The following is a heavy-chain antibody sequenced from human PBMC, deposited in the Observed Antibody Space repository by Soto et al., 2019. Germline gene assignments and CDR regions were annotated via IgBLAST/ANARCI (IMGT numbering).Heavy chain of an antibody. CDR3: ARGYDSRGYYLLD. V-gene: IGHV3-33*01. Sequence: QVQLVESGGGVVQPGRSLRLSCAASGFTFSSYGMHWVRQAPGKGLEWVAVIWYDGSNKYYADSVKGRFTISRDNSKNTLYLQLNSLRAEDTAVYYCARGYDSRGYYLLDWGQGTLVTVSS. J-gene: IGHJ4*02. D-gene: IGHD3-22*01. CDR1: GFTFSSYG. CDR2: IWYDGSNK.